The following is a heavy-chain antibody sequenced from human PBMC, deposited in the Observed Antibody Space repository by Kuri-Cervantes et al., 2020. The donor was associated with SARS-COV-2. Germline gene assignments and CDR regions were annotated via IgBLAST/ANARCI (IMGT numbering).Heavy chain of an antibody. CDR3: ARGGGWQPLDY. V-gene: IGHV3-7*03. J-gene: IGHJ4*02. CDR2: IKQDGSEK. D-gene: IGHD2-15*01. Sequence: GGSLRLSCAASGFTFSSYWMSGVRQAPGKGLEWVANIKQDGSEKYYVDSVKGRFTISRDNSKNTLYLQMNSLRAEDTAVYYCARGGGWQPLDYWGQGTLVTVSS. CDR1: GFTFSSYW.